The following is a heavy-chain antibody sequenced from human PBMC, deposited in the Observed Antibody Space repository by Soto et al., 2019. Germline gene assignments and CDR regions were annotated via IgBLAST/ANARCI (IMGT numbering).Heavy chain of an antibody. Sequence: PSETLSLTCTASGGSITSSSHFWSWVRQPPGKGLEWIGTIYFTGNTYYTPSLKSRLTMSIDTSKNEFSLRLNSVTAADTAVYYCAGQTFTIAAASYGRSNWFDPWGPGXLVTVSS. V-gene: IGHV4-39*01. J-gene: IGHJ5*02. CDR3: AGQTFTIAAASYGRSNWFDP. D-gene: IGHD6-25*01. CDR2: IYFTGNT. CDR1: GGSITSSSHF.